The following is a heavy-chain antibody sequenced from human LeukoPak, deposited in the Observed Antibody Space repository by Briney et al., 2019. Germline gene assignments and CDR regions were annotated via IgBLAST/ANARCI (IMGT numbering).Heavy chain of an antibody. CDR1: GYSFTSYW. J-gene: IGHJ6*02. Sequence: GESLKISCKGSGYSFTSYWIGWVRQMPGKGLEWMGIIYPGDSDTRYSPSFQGQVTISADKSISTAYLQWSSLKASDTAMYYCARGFGNDYYYYGMDVWGQGTTVTVSS. CDR3: ARGFGNDYYYYGMDV. V-gene: IGHV5-51*01. D-gene: IGHD3-10*01. CDR2: IYPGDSDT.